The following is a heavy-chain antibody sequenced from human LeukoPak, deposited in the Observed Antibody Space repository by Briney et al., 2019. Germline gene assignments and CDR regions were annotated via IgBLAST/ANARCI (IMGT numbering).Heavy chain of an antibody. CDR1: GFTFRSQW. D-gene: IGHD6-25*01. CDR2: ISASGTIT. Sequence: PGGSLRLSCAASGFTFRSQWTSLVRQAPEKGLEWISYISASGTITHYADSVEGRFTISRDNAKNSLYLQMNSLRAEDTAVYYCARDGTPIHGSGWVYMDVWGKGTTVTISS. J-gene: IGHJ6*04. V-gene: IGHV3-48*03. CDR3: ARDGTPIHGSGWVYMDV.